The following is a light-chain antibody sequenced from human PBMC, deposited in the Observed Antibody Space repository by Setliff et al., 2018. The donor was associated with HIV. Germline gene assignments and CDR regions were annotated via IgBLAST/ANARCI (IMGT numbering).Light chain of an antibody. J-gene: IGLJ1*01. CDR3: CSYAGSHTFV. Sequence: QSALAQSRSVSGSPGQSVTISCTGTSSDVGGYNFVSWYQQRPGKAPKLMIYDVTKRPSGVPDRFSGSKSGNTASLTISGLQAEDEADYYCCSYAGSHTFVFGTGTKVTVL. CDR1: SSDVGGYNF. CDR2: DVT. V-gene: IGLV2-11*01.